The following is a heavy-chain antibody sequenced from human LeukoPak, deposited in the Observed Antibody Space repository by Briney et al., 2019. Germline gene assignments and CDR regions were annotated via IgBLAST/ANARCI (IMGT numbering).Heavy chain of an antibody. CDR2: INTNTGNP. D-gene: IGHD3-10*01. CDR3: ARDLPRVGDPGMDY. V-gene: IGHV7-4-1*02. J-gene: IGHJ4*02. CDR1: GYTFTSYA. Sequence: ASVKVSCKASGYTFTSYAMNWVRQAPGQGLEWMGWINTNTGNPTYAQGFTGRFVFSLDTSVSTAYLQISSLKAEDTAVYYCARDLPRVGDPGMDYWGQGTLVTVSS.